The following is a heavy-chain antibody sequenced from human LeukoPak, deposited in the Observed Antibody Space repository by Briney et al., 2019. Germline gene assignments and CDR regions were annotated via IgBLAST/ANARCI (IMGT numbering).Heavy chain of an antibody. CDR1: GGSFSGYY. CDR3: ARGDYYDSSGYDY. CDR2: INHSGST. D-gene: IGHD3-22*01. J-gene: IGHJ4*02. Sequence: PSETLSLTCAVYGGSFSGYYWSWIRQPPGKGLEWIGEINHSGSTYYNPSLKSRVTISVDTSKNQFSLKLSSVTAADTAVYYCARGDYYDSSGYDYWGQGTLVTVSS. V-gene: IGHV4-34*01.